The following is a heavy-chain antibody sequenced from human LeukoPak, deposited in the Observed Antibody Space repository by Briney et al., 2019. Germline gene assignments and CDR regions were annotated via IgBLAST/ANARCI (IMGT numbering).Heavy chain of an antibody. CDR2: ISGSGGST. D-gene: IGHD3-10*01. Sequence: PGGSLRLSCAASGFTFGTYAMSWVRQGPGKGLEWVSIISGSGGSTHYADSVKGRFTISRDNSKNMLNLQMNSLRAEDTAVYYCARDLSGGFDYWGQGSLVTVSS. CDR3: ARDLSGGFDY. V-gene: IGHV3-23*01. CDR1: GFTFGTYA. J-gene: IGHJ4*02.